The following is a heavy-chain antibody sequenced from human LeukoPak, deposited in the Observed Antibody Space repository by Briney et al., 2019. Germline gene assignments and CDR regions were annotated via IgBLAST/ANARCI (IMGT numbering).Heavy chain of an antibody. J-gene: IGHJ3*02. V-gene: IGHV4-34*01. Sequence: PSETLSLTCAVSGGSFSDYYWSWIRQPPGKGLEWIGEINLGGDTNYNSSLQSRVSLSVDTSRNQFSLMLSSVTAADTGVYYCASNKYPVQAFDIWGQGTMVTVSS. D-gene: IGHD1/OR15-1a*01. CDR3: ASNKYPVQAFDI. CDR2: INLGGDT. CDR1: GGSFSDYY.